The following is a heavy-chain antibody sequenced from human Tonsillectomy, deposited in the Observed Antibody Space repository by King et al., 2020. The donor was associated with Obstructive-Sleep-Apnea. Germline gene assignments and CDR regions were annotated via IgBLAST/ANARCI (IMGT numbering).Heavy chain of an antibody. Sequence: QLQESGPGLVKASETLSLTCAVSGGSISSDTYYWGWIRQPPGKGLEWIGTIYYSGSTDYNPSLKSRVTISIDTSRNQFSLKLSSVTAADTAVYYCARIGVNYYGSGRHVGDWGQGTLVTVSS. CDR1: GGSISSDTYY. CDR3: ARIGVNYYGSGRHVGD. V-gene: IGHV4-39*07. D-gene: IGHD3-10*01. CDR2: IYYSGST. J-gene: IGHJ4*02.